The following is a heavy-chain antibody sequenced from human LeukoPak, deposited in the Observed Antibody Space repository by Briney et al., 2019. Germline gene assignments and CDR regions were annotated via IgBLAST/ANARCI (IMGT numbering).Heavy chain of an antibody. V-gene: IGHV1-18*04. D-gene: IGHD3-22*01. CDR3: ARDTYYYDSSGYPGRKNWFDP. Sequence: ASVKVSCKASGYTFTGYYMHWVRQAPGQGLEWMGWISAYNGNTNYAQKLQGRVTMTTDTSTSTAYMELRSLRSDDTAVYYCARDTYYYDSSGYPGRKNWFDPWGQGTLVTVSS. CDR1: GYTFTGYY. J-gene: IGHJ5*02. CDR2: ISAYNGNT.